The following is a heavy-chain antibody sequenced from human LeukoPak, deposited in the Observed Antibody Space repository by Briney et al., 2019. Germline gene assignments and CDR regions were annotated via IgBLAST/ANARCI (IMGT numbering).Heavy chain of an antibody. CDR1: GGTFSSYA. D-gene: IGHD3-10*01. CDR3: ARGRFARDLQNYYYGMDV. Sequence: SVKVSCRASGGTFSSYAISWVRQAPGQGLEWMGGIIPIFGTANYAQKFQGRVTITADESTSTAYMELSSLRSEDTAVYYCARGRFARDLQNYYYGMDVWGQGTTVTVSS. V-gene: IGHV1-69*13. CDR2: IIPIFGTA. J-gene: IGHJ6*02.